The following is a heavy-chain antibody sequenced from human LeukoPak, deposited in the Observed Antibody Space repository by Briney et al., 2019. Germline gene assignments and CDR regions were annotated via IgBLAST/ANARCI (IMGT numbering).Heavy chain of an antibody. D-gene: IGHD6-19*01. V-gene: IGHV3-23*01. CDR1: GFSFSSFA. Sequence: GGSLRLSCAGPGFSFSSFAMTWVRQAPGKGLEWVSTIYGGGTNTFYADSVKGRFTISRDDSKNMQFLEMDSLRPEDTAVYFCAKRITEAAGIYFDSWGQGTLVTVSS. CDR2: IYGGGTNT. J-gene: IGHJ4*02. CDR3: AKRITEAAGIYFDS.